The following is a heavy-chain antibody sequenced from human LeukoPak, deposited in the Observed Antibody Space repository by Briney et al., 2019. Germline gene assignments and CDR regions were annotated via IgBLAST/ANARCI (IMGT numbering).Heavy chain of an antibody. D-gene: IGHD3-10*01. Sequence: GGSLRLSCAASGFTFSRYAMSWVRQAPGKGLEWVSAISGSGGSTYYADSVKGRFTISRDNSKNTLYLQMNSLRAEDTAVYYCAKPGWFGELSHFDYWGQGTLVTVSS. V-gene: IGHV3-23*01. CDR3: AKPGWFGELSHFDY. CDR2: ISGSGGST. CDR1: GFTFSRYA. J-gene: IGHJ4*02.